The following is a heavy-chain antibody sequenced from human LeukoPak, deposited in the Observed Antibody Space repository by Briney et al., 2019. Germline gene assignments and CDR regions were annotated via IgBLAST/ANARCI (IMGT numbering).Heavy chain of an antibody. D-gene: IGHD1-26*01. V-gene: IGHV4-39*02. Sequence: TPSETLSLTCAVSGGSITTADFDWAWIRPPPGQVFEWIATISSSGKAYYYPSLMSRVTISVDTSKNHFSLDVTSVTAADTGLFYCARFKGGTGFDYWGRGVLVIVS. CDR2: ISSSGKA. CDR1: GGSITTADFD. CDR3: ARFKGGTGFDY. J-gene: IGHJ4*02.